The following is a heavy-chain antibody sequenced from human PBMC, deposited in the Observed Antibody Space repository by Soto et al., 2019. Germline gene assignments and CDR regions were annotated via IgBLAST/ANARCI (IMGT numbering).Heavy chain of an antibody. CDR2: INHSGST. V-gene: IGHV4-34*01. J-gene: IGHJ4*02. Sequence: SWIRQPPGKGLEWIGEINHSGSTNYNPSLKSRVTISVDTSKNQFSLKLSSVTAADTAVYYCARGGFPTTVTTFYYWGQGTLVTVSS. CDR3: ARGGFPTTVTTFYY. D-gene: IGHD4-17*01.